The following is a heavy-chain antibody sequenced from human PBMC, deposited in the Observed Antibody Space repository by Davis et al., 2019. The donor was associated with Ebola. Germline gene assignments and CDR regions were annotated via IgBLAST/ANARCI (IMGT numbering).Heavy chain of an antibody. CDR1: GGADSSDSYY. Sequence: SETLSLTCTVSGGADSSDSYYWGWIRQPPGKGLEWIGTMHYSGSTSYNPSLKSRVTMSVDTSKNQFSLKLSSVTAADTAVYYCASVSSSSLLSFDYWGQGTLVTVSS. V-gene: IGHV4-39*01. CDR2: MHYSGST. D-gene: IGHD6-6*01. CDR3: ASVSSSSLLSFDY. J-gene: IGHJ4*02.